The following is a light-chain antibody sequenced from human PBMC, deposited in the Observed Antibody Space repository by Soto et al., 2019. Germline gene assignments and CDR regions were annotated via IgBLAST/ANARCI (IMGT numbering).Light chain of an antibody. Sequence: DIQMTQSPSTLSASVGDRVTITCRASQSIRSWLAWYQQKPGKAPKLLIYDASSLESGVPSRFSGSGSGTQFTLTISILQPDDFATYYCQQYNSYSTFGQGTKVDIK. CDR1: QSIRSW. CDR3: QQYNSYST. CDR2: DAS. V-gene: IGKV1-5*01. J-gene: IGKJ1*01.